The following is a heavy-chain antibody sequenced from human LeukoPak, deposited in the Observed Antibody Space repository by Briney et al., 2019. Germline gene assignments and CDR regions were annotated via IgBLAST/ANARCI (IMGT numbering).Heavy chain of an antibody. J-gene: IGHJ4*02. CDR3: AHRLKYGDYIYFDY. D-gene: IGHD4-17*01. V-gene: IGHV2-5*02. CDR1: GFSLSTSGVG. Sequence: SGPTLVKPTQTFTLTCTFSGFSLSTSGVGVGWIRQPPGKPLKWLALIYWDDDKRYSPSLKSRLTITKDTSKNQVVLTMTNMDPVDTATYYCAHRLKYGDYIYFDYWGQGTLVTVSS. CDR2: IYWDDDK.